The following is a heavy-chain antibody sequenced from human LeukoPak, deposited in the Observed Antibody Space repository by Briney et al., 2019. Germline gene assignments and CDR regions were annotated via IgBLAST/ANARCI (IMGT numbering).Heavy chain of an antibody. CDR3: ARDGVTMMVVVPLDY. J-gene: IGHJ4*02. CDR2: ISSSSSYI. D-gene: IGHD3-22*01. CDR1: GFTFSSYS. Sequence: PGGSLRLSCAASGFTFSSYSMNWVRQAPGKGLEWVSSISSSSSYIYYADSVKGRFTISRDNAKNSLYLQMNSLRAEDTAVYYCARDGVTMMVVVPLDYWGQGTLVTVSS. V-gene: IGHV3-21*01.